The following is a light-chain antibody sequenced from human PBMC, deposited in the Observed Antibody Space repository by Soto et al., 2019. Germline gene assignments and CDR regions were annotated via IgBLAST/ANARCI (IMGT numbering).Light chain of an antibody. CDR3: QSYDSSLSAYYV. CDR1: SSNIGSNT. Sequence: QSVLTQPPSASGTPGQRVTISCSGSSSNIGSNTVNWYQQLPGTAPKLLIYGNSNRPSGVPDRFSGSKSGTSASLAITGLRAEDEADYYCQSYDSSLSAYYVFGTGTKLTVL. V-gene: IGLV1-40*01. CDR2: GNS. J-gene: IGLJ1*01.